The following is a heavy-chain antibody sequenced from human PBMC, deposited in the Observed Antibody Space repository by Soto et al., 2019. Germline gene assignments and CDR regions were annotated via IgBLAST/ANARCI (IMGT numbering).Heavy chain of an antibody. Sequence: QVQLVQSGAEVKKPGSSVKVSCKASGGTFSSYTISWVRQAPGQGLEWMGRIIPILGIANYAQKFQGRVTITADKSTSTAYMELSSLRSEDTAVYYCARSIVVVTANDAFDIWGQGTMVTVSS. V-gene: IGHV1-69*02. J-gene: IGHJ3*02. D-gene: IGHD2-21*02. CDR1: GGTFSSYT. CDR2: IIPILGIA. CDR3: ARSIVVVTANDAFDI.